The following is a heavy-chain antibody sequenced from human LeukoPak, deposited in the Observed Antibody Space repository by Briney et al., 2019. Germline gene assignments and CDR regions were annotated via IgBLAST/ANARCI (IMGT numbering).Heavy chain of an antibody. J-gene: IGHJ4*02. CDR2: ISAYNGNT. D-gene: IGHD3-22*01. CDR1: GYTFTSYG. V-gene: IGHV1-18*01. Sequence: ASVKVSCKASGYTFTSYGISWVRQAPGQGLEWIGWISAYNGNTNYAQKLQGRVTMTTDTSTSTAYMELRSLRSDDTAVYYCASNYYDSSGYYYLPLPDYWGQGTLVTVSS. CDR3: ASNYYDSSGYYYLPLPDY.